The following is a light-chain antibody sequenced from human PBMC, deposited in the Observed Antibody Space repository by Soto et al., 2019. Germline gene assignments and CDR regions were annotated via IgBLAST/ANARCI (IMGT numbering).Light chain of an antibody. Sequence: IVMPPSPVTLSVSPVEIATLSCSSSQFVSSSLAWYQQKPGQAPRLLIYGASTRATGIPARFSGSGSGTEFTLTISNLQSEDFAVYFCQQYHNWPPITFGQGTRLEIK. CDR3: QQYHNWPPIT. CDR1: QFVSSS. J-gene: IGKJ5*01. V-gene: IGKV3D-15*01. CDR2: GAS.